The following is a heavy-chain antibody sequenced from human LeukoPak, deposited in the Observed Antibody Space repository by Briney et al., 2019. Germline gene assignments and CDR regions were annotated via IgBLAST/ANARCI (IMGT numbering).Heavy chain of an antibody. CDR2: IYYSGST. CDR3: ARGGFGVYYDFWSGYQNNWFDP. D-gene: IGHD3-3*01. V-gene: IGHV4-59*01. J-gene: IGHJ5*02. Sequence: PSETLSLTCTVSGGSISSYYWSWIRQPPGRGLEWIGYIYYSGSTNYNPSLKSRVTISVDTSKNQFSLKLSSVTAADTAVYYCARGGFGVYYDFWSGYQNNWFDPWGQGTLVTVSS. CDR1: GGSISSYY.